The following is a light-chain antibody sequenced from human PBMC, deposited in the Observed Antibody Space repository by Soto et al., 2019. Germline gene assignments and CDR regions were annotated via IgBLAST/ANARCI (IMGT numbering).Light chain of an antibody. V-gene: IGKV1-39*01. CDR2: GAS. CDR3: QHSYNTPRT. J-gene: IGKJ4*01. CDR1: QSITTY. Sequence: DLQMTQSPSSLSASVGDRVTITCRASQSITTYLNWYQQKPGKAPKLLIYGASSLQSGVPSRFSGSGSGTDFTLTISSLQPEDFATYYCQHSYNTPRTFGGGTKVETK.